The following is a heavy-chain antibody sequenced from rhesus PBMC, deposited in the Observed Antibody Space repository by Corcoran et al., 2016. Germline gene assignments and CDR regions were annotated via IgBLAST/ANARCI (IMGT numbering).Heavy chain of an antibody. CDR1: GGSISSNY. V-gene: IGHV4-173*01. CDR2: ISGSGGKA. Sequence: QVQLQESGPGLVKPSETLSLTCAVSGGSISSNYWTWIRQPPGKGREWIGRISGSGGKADYNPSLKSLGTMSIDTSKNQFSLKLSSVTAADTAVYYCASYSNSFDYWGQGVLVTVSS. D-gene: IGHD4-23*01. CDR3: ASYSNSFDY. J-gene: IGHJ4*01.